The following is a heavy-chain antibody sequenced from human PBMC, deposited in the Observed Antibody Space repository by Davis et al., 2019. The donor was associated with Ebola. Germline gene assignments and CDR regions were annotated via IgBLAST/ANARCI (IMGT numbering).Heavy chain of an antibody. CDR3: ARWASDDFWSGYSLTFDY. D-gene: IGHD3-3*01. Sequence: ASVTVSCKASGYTFTGYYMHWVRQAPGQGLEWMGWINPNSGGTNYAQKFQGRVTMTRDTSISTAYMELSRLGSDDTAVYYCARWASDDFWSGYSLTFDYWGQGTLVTVSS. CDR2: INPNSGGT. J-gene: IGHJ4*02. V-gene: IGHV1-2*02. CDR1: GYTFTGYY.